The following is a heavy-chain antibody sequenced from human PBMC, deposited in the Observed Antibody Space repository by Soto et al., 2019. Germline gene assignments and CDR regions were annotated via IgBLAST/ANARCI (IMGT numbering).Heavy chain of an antibody. CDR2: VDPRDSYA. D-gene: IGHD3-9*01. CDR3: QNFNMNPDWSLDL. Sequence: GESLKISCQASGYTFTTRFIMWVRQMPGKGLEWLGSVDPRDSYADYSPSFQGHVTMSTEKSKTTAYLHWGSLKASDTATYYCQNFNMNPDWSLDLWGPGTVVTVSS. V-gene: IGHV5-10-1*01. CDR1: GYTFTTRF. J-gene: IGHJ2*01.